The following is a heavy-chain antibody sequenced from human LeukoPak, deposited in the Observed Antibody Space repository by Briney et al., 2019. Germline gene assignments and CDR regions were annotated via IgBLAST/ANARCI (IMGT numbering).Heavy chain of an antibody. CDR2: ISSSSSYI. CDR3: ARDTRSPASLFY. Sequence: GGSLRLSCAASGFTFSSYNMNWVRQAPGKGLEWVSSISSSSSYIYYADSVKGRFTISRDNAKNSLYLQMNSLRAEDTAVYYCARDTRSPASLFYWGQGTLVTVSS. CDR1: GFTFSSYN. J-gene: IGHJ4*02. D-gene: IGHD2-15*01. V-gene: IGHV3-21*01.